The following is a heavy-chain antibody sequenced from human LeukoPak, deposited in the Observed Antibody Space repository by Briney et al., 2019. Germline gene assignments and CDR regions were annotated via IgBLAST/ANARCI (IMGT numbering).Heavy chain of an antibody. J-gene: IGHJ3*02. CDR3: AGYVLRGAFDI. CDR1: GFTFSSHA. CDR2: VSGSGIST. V-gene: IGHV3-23*01. Sequence: PGGSLRLSCAASGFTFSSHAMSWVRQAPGKGLEWVSGVSGSGISTDYADSVKGRFTISRDNPKNTLYVQMNSLGAEDTAVYYCAGYVLRGAFDIWGQGTMVTVSS. D-gene: IGHD2-15*01.